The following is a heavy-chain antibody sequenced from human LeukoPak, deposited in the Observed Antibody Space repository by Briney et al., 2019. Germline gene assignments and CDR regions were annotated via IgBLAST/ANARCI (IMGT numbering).Heavy chain of an antibody. V-gene: IGHV1-8*03. D-gene: IGHD3-22*01. J-gene: IGHJ4*02. Sequence: GASVKVSCKASGYTFTSYDINWVRQATGQGLEWMGWMNPNSGNTGYAQKFQGRVTITRNTSISTAYMELSSLRSEDTAVYYCARGGKRITMIVVVPPGDYWGQGTLVTVSS. CDR1: GYTFTSYD. CDR2: MNPNSGNT. CDR3: ARGGKRITMIVVVPPGDY.